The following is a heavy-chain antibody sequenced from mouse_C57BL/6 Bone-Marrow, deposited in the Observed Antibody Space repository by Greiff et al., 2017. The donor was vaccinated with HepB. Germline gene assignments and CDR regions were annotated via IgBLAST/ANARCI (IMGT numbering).Heavy chain of an antibody. J-gene: IGHJ3*01. D-gene: IGHD2-4*01. CDR1: GYTFTSYW. CDR2: IHPNSGST. Sequence: QVQLQQPGAELVKPGASVKLSCKASGYTFTSYWMHWVKQRPGQGLEWIGMIHPNSGSTNYNEKFKSKATLTVYKSSSTAYMQLSSLTSEDSAVYYCARSIYYDYPWFAYWGQGTLVTVSA. V-gene: IGHV1-64*01. CDR3: ARSIYYDYPWFAY.